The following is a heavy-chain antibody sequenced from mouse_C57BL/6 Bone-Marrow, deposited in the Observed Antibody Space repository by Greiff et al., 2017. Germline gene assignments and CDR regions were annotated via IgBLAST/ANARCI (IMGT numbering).Heavy chain of an antibody. Sequence: EVKLQQSGAELVRPGASVKLSCTASGFNIKDDYMHWVKQRPEQGLEWIGWIDPENGDTEYASKFQGKATITADTSSNTAYLQLSSLTSEDTAVYYCTTDGYWFDYWGQGTTLTVSS. D-gene: IGHD2-3*01. CDR3: TTDGYWFDY. CDR1: GFNIKDDY. V-gene: IGHV14-4*01. J-gene: IGHJ2*01. CDR2: IDPENGDT.